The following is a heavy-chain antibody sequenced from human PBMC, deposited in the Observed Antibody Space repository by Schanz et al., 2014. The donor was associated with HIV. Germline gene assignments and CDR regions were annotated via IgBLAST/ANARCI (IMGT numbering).Heavy chain of an antibody. CDR2: IRYDGSDK. Sequence: QVQLVESGGGVVQPGRSLRLSCAASGFNFRTYGMHWARQAPGKGLEWVADIRYDGSDKYYADSVKGRFTISRDNSKNTLYLQMNSLRAEDTALYYCARGGTTDYLDNWGQGTLVTVSS. CDR3: ARGGTTDYLDN. D-gene: IGHD4-17*01. CDR1: GFNFRTYG. J-gene: IGHJ4*02. V-gene: IGHV3-33*01.